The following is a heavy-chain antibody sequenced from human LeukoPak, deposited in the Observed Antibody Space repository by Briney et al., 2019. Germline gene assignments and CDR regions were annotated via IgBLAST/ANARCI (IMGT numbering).Heavy chain of an antibody. Sequence: SETLSLTCAVYGGSFSSYYWSWIRQPPGKGLEWIGEINHTGSTNYNPSLKSRVTISVDTSKNQFSLKLSSVTAADTAVYYCARSIVGATMGLLFDPWGQGTLVTVSS. V-gene: IGHV4-34*01. CDR1: GGSFSSYY. J-gene: IGHJ5*02. D-gene: IGHD1-26*01. CDR2: INHTGST. CDR3: ARSIVGATMGLLFDP.